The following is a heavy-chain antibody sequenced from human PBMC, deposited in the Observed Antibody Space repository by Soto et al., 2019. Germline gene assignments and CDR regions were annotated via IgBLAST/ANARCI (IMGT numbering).Heavy chain of an antibody. Sequence: ASVKVSCKASGGTFSSYAISWVRQAPGQGLEWMGGIIPIFGTANYAQKFQGRVTITADKSTSTAYMELSSLRSEDTAVYYCARQRRIVVVPAAMTTWFDPWGQGTLVTVSS. CDR1: GGTFSSYA. V-gene: IGHV1-69*06. CDR2: IIPIFGTA. CDR3: ARQRRIVVVPAAMTTWFDP. J-gene: IGHJ5*02. D-gene: IGHD2-2*01.